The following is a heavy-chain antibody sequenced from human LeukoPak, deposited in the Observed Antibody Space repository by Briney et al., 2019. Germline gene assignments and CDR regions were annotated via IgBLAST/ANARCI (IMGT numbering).Heavy chain of an antibody. CDR3: AKALVRYFDY. CDR1: GFTFSSYA. D-gene: IGHD6-13*01. CDR2: ISGSGGST. V-gene: IGHV3-23*01. Sequence: GGSLRLSCAASGFTFSSYALSWVRQAPGKGLEWVSAISGSGGSTYYADSVKGRFTISRDNSKNTLYPQMNSLRAEDTAVYYCAKALVRYFDYWGQGTLVTISS. J-gene: IGHJ4*02.